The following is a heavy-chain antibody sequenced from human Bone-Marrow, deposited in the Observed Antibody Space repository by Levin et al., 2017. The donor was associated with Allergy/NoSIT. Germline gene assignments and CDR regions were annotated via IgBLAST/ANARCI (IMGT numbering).Heavy chain of an antibody. J-gene: IGHJ4*02. Sequence: ASVKVSCKASGYTFNIYGLSWVRLAPGQGLEWMGWISGYNGNTEYAQRFQDRLTMTTDTSTTTVSMELRSLRTDDTAIYYCARVDYSDRGAYYAYWGQGTLVTVSS. CDR3: ARVDYSDRGAYYAY. D-gene: IGHD3-22*01. CDR2: ISGYNGNT. V-gene: IGHV1-18*01. CDR1: GYTFNIYG.